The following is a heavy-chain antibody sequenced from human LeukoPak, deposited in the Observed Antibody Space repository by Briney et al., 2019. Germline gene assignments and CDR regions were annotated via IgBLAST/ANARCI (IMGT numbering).Heavy chain of an antibody. J-gene: IGHJ4*02. Sequence: VGSLRLSCAASGFTFSRYGMNWVRQAPGKGLEWVAAISYGGSIKNYADSVNGRFTISRDNSENTVHLQMNSLRAEDTAVYYCARGYSSSWLGYFDYWGQGTRVTVSS. V-gene: IGHV3-30*03. CDR2: ISYGGSIK. D-gene: IGHD6-13*01. CDR3: ARGYSSSWLGYFDY. CDR1: GFTFSRYG.